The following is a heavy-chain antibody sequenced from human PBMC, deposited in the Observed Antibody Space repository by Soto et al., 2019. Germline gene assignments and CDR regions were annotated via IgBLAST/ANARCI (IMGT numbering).Heavy chain of an antibody. CDR2: ISYDGSNK. V-gene: IGHV3-30*18. CDR1: GFTFSSYG. J-gene: IGHJ6*02. D-gene: IGHD6-6*01. Sequence: SLRLSCAASGFTFSSYGMHWVRQAPGKGLEWVAVISYDGSNKYYADSVKGRFTISRDNSKNTLYLQMNSLRAEDTAVYYCAKDQYAYSSSSSTLYDMDVWVQGTTVTVSS. CDR3: AKDQYAYSSSSSTLYDMDV.